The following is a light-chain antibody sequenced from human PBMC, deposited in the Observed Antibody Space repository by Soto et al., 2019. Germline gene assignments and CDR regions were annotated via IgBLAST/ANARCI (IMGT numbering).Light chain of an antibody. J-gene: IGKJ5*01. CDR1: QSVRGN. Sequence: ELVMTQSTATLSVSPGERATLSGRASQSVRGNLAWYQQKPGQSPRLLIYGASSRATGIPARFSGSGSGTEFTLTISSLQSEDFAVYYCQQYNNWPFITFGQGTRVEIK. CDR2: GAS. CDR3: QQYNNWPFIT. V-gene: IGKV3-15*01.